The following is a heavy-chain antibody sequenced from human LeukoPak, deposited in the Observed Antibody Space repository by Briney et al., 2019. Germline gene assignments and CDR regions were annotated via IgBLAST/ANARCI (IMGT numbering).Heavy chain of an antibody. Sequence: GGSLRLSCAASGFTFSNSWMAWVRQAPGKGLQWVANMNRDGSTKHYADSLKGRFTISRDNPKNSLYLQMNNLRADDTAVYYCTRDTEGSLDYWGQGILVTVAS. V-gene: IGHV3-7*01. CDR3: TRDTEGSLDY. D-gene: IGHD1-26*01. CDR1: GFTFSNSW. J-gene: IGHJ4*02. CDR2: MNRDGSTK.